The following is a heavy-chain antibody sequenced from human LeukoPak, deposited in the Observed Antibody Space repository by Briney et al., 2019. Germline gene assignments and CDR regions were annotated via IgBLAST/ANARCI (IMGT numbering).Heavy chain of an antibody. V-gene: IGHV3-7*01. D-gene: IGHD1-14*01. CDR2: INQGGSDK. CDR3: TRDRSRAEDD. J-gene: IGHJ4*02. CDR1: GFTFIGHW. Sequence: SGGSLRLSCAASGFTFIGHWMSWVRQAPGKGLEWVANINQGGSDKYYVDSVKGRFTISIDNANNLLYLQMNSLRGEDTAVYYCTRDRSRAEDDWGQGTLVTVSS.